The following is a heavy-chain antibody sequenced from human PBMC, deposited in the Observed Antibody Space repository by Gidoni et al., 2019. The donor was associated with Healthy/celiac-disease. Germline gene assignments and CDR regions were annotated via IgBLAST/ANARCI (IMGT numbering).Heavy chain of an antibody. V-gene: IGHV3-23*01. CDR1: GFTFSRYA. Sequence: EVQLLESGGGLVQPGGSLRLSCAASGFTFSRYAMSWVRQAPGKGLEWVSAISGSGGSTYYADSVKGRCTISRDNSKNTLYLQMNSLRAEDTAVYYCAKSHYYDSSGYYREGDAFDIWGQGTMVTVSS. CDR3: AKSHYYDSSGYYREGDAFDI. J-gene: IGHJ3*02. D-gene: IGHD3-22*01. CDR2: ISGSGGST.